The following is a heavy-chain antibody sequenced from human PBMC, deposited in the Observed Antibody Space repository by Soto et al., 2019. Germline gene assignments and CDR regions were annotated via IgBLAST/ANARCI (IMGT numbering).Heavy chain of an antibody. J-gene: IGHJ3*02. CDR3: AKVTLAMTTYAFDN. V-gene: IGHV3-23*01. CDR2: ISGSGGST. CDR1: GFTFSSYA. D-gene: IGHD5-18*01. Sequence: GGSLRLSCAASGFTFSSYAMSWVRQAQGKGLEWVSAISGSGGSTYYAASVKGRFTLSRDNPKNTLYLQMSSLRVEATAAYYCAKVTLAMTTYAFDNWGQGTMVTVSS.